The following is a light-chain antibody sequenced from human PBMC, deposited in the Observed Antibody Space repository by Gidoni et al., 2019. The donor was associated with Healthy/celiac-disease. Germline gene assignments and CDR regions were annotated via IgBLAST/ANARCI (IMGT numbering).Light chain of an antibody. V-gene: IGKV1-9*01. CDR3: QQLNSYPVT. J-gene: IGKJ4*01. Sequence: DIQLTQSPSFLSASVGDRVTITCRASQGISSYLAWYQQKPGKAPKLLFYAASTLQSGVPSRFSGSGSGTEFTLTISSLQPEDFATYYCQQLNSYPVTFGGGTKVEIK. CDR2: AAS. CDR1: QGISSY.